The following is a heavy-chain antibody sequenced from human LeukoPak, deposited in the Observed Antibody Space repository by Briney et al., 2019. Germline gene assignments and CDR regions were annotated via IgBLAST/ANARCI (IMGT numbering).Heavy chain of an antibody. V-gene: IGHV4-61*02. CDR1: GGSISSGRYY. D-gene: IGHD1-26*01. J-gene: IGHJ3*02. CDR3: ARGSYDAFDI. CDR2: IYTSGST. Sequence: PSQTLSLTCTVSGGSISSGRYYWSWIRQPAGKGLEWIGRIYTSGSTNYNPSLKRRVTISVDTSKNQFSLKLSSVTAADTAVYYCARGSYDAFDIWGQGTMVTVSS.